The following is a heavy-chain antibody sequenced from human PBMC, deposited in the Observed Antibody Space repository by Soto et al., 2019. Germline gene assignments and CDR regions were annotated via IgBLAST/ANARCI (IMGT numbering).Heavy chain of an antibody. D-gene: IGHD6-19*01. CDR1: GFTFSRYE. CDR3: ARDEGSAWYFDY. Sequence: GSLRLSCAASGFTFSRYEMNWVRQAPGKGLEWVSYIGSSGSTIYYADSVKGRFTISRDNAKNSLYLQMNSLRAEDTAVYFCARDEGSAWYFDYWGQGTLVTVSS. CDR2: IGSSGSTI. J-gene: IGHJ4*02. V-gene: IGHV3-48*03.